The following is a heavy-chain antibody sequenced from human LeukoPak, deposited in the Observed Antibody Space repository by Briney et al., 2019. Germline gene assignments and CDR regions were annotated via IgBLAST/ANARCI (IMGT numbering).Heavy chain of an antibody. Sequence: GGSLRLSCAGSGFTFGSYSMDWVRHAPGKGLKWVSYIGHTGSITDYADSMKGRFTVSRDNAKNSLYLQMNTLRAEDTAVYYCVRDGAVVTSGSYPWRYFQYWGLGTLVTVSS. V-gene: IGHV3-48*04. D-gene: IGHD3-10*01. CDR3: VRDGAVVTSGSYPWRYFQY. J-gene: IGHJ1*01. CDR1: GFTFGSYS. CDR2: IGHTGSIT.